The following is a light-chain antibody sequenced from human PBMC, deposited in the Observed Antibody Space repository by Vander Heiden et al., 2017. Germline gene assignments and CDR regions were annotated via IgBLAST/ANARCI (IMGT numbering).Light chain of an antibody. CDR2: KVS. Sequence: DIQMTQSPPPLSASLGDRLTIPSRTSQSISVWLAWYQQRPGKAPKVLIYKVSSLQSGVPSRFSGSGSGTEFTLTISSLQPDDFATYYCQQYTSYPYTFGQGTKLEIK. J-gene: IGKJ2*01. V-gene: IGKV1-5*03. CDR3: QQYTSYPYT. CDR1: QSISVW.